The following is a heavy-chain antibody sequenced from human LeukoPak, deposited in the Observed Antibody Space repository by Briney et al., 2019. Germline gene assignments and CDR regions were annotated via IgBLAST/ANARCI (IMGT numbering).Heavy chain of an antibody. J-gene: IGHJ4*02. Sequence: GGSLRLSCAVSGFIVSSTYMTWVRQAPGKVLEWVSVIHNDGSTYHADSVKGRFTISRDNSKNTLYLQINSLRAEDTAVYYCAKDRLRWLLRSLDYWGQGTLVTVSS. CDR3: AKDRLRWLLRSLDY. CDR1: GFIVSSTY. D-gene: IGHD5-24*01. CDR2: IHNDGST. V-gene: IGHV3-53*01.